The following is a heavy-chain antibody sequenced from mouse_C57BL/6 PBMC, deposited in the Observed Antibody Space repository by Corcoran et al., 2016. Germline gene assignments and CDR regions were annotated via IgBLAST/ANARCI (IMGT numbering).Heavy chain of an antibody. J-gene: IGHJ4*01. CDR1: GYTFTDYN. D-gene: IGHD2-2*01. CDR2: INPNNGGT. V-gene: IGHV1-18*01. CDR3: ARDYYGYEDYAMDY. Sequence: EVQLQQSGPELVKPGASVKMPCKASGYTFTDYNMDWVKQSHGKSLEWIGDINPNNGGTIYNQKFKGKATVTVDKSSSTAYMELRSLTSEDTAVYYCARDYYGYEDYAMDYWGQGTSVTVSS.